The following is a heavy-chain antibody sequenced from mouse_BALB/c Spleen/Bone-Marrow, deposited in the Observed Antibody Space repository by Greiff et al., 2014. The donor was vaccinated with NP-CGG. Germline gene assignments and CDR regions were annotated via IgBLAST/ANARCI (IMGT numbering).Heavy chain of an antibody. D-gene: IGHD2-10*02. V-gene: IGHV5-6-5*01. CDR2: ISSGGST. CDR3: AKRGAYGNFWFAY. J-gene: IGHJ3*01. Sequence: DVHLVESGGGLVKPGGSLKLSCAASGFTFSSYAMSWVRQTPEKRLEWVASISSGGSTYYPDSVKGRFTISRDNARNILYLQMSSLRSEDTAMYYCAKRGAYGNFWFAYWARGLWSLSLQ. CDR1: GFTFSSYA.